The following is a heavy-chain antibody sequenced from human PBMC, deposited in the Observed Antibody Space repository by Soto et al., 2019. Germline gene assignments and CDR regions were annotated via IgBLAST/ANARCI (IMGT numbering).Heavy chain of an antibody. Sequence: RGESLKISCKGSGYDFPTYWISWVRQMPGKGLEWMGRISPSDSYTIYSPTFQGHVTISVDKSISTAYLQWSSLKASDTAIYYCARQPVGYSDSSGFFDSWGQGALVTVSS. CDR1: GYDFPTYW. J-gene: IGHJ4*02. D-gene: IGHD3-22*01. V-gene: IGHV5-10-1*01. CDR3: ARQPVGYSDSSGFFDS. CDR2: ISPSDSYT.